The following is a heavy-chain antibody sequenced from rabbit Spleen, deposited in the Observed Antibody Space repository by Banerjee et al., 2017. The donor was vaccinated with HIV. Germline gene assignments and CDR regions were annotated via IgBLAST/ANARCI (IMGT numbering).Heavy chain of an antibody. D-gene: IGHD1-1*01. Sequence: QSLEESGGDLVKPGASLTLTCTASGVSFSFSSYMCWVRQAPGKGLEWIACIDAGSSGFTYFATWAKGRFTISKTSSTTVTLQMTRLTAADTATYFCARDLYSGTNLWGPGTLVTVS. CDR1: GVSFSFSSY. J-gene: IGHJ4*01. CDR2: IDAGSSGFT. CDR3: ARDLYSGTNL. V-gene: IGHV1S40*01.